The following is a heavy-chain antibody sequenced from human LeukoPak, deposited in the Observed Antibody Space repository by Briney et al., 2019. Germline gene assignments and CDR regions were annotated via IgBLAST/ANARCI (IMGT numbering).Heavy chain of an antibody. V-gene: IGHV4-39*01. CDR1: GGSIRSRSYY. Sequence: PSETPSLTCTVSGGSIRSRSYYWGWIRQPPGKGLEWIGSIYYSGSTYHNPSLKSRVTISVGTSKNQFSLKLSSVTAADTAVYYCASYVRGYSYGYDFDYWGQGTLVTVSS. CDR2: IYYSGST. CDR3: ASYVRGYSYGYDFDY. D-gene: IGHD5-18*01. J-gene: IGHJ4*02.